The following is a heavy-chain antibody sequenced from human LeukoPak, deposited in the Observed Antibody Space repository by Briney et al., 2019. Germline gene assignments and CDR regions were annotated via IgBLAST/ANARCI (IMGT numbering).Heavy chain of an antibody. J-gene: IGHJ3*02. CDR3: ATHGHEGVTKGDFDI. Sequence: SVKVSCKASGYTFVSDCISWVRQAPGQGLEWMGEIIPMFGAANNAQKSQGRVTISADESTSTAYMELSSLKSEDTAVYYCATHGHEGVTKGDFDIWGQGTMVTVSS. CDR2: IIPMFGAA. D-gene: IGHD1-26*01. V-gene: IGHV1-69*13. CDR1: GYTFVSDC.